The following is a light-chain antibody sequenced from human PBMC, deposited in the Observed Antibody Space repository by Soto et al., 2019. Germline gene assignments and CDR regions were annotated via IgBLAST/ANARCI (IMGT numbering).Light chain of an antibody. Sequence: DIQMTQSPSSLSASVGDRVTITCRASQSISSYLHWYQQKPGKAPQLLIYAASSLQSGVPSKFSGSGSGTDFTLTISSLQPEDFATYYYQQSYSTPWTFGQGTKVEI. J-gene: IGKJ1*01. CDR3: QQSYSTPWT. CDR2: AAS. CDR1: QSISSY. V-gene: IGKV1-39*01.